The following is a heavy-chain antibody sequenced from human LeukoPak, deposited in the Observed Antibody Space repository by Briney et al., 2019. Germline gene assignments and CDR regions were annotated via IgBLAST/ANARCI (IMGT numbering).Heavy chain of an antibody. CDR3: AATPMAAAPFYYYYGMDV. V-gene: IGHV3-21*01. CDR1: GFTFSSYS. CDR2: ISSSSYI. J-gene: IGHJ6*02. D-gene: IGHD6-13*01. Sequence: GGSLRLSCAASGFTFSSYSMNWVRQAPGKGLEWVSSISSSSYIYYADSVKGRFTISRDNAKNSLYLQMNSLRAEDTAVYYCAATPMAAAPFYYYYGMDVWGQGTTVTVSS.